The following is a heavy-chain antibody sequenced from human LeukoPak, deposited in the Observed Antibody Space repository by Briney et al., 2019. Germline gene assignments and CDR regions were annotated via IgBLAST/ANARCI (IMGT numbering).Heavy chain of an antibody. CDR1: GYTFTSYD. J-gene: IGHJ4*02. D-gene: IGHD1-1*01. CDR2: MNPNSANT. V-gene: IGHV1-8*01. Sequence: GASVKVSCKAPGYTFTSYDINWVRQATGQGLEWMGWMNPNSANTGYAQKFQGRVTMTRNTSISTAYMELSSLRSEDTAVYYCARGPPQLSNGDYWGQGTLVTVSS. CDR3: ARGPPQLSNGDY.